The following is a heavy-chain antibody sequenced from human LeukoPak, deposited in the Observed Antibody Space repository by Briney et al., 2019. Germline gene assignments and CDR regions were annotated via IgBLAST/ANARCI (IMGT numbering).Heavy chain of an antibody. D-gene: IGHD3-22*01. V-gene: IGHV4-59*12. Sequence: PSETLSLTCTVSGGSISSYYWSWIRQPPGKGLEWIGSIYYSGSTYYNPSLKSRVTISVDTSKNQFSLKLSSVTAADTAVYYCARSPLYYYDSSGYVFDYWGQGTLVTVSS. J-gene: IGHJ4*02. CDR3: ARSPLYYYDSSGYVFDY. CDR2: IYYSGST. CDR1: GGSISSYY.